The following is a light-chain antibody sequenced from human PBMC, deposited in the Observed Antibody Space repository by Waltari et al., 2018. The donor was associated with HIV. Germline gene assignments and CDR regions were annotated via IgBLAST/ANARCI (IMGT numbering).Light chain of an antibody. CDR1: NSNIGSTY. CDR3: AAWDDSLSGRV. CDR2: RNN. Sequence: QSVLTQPPSASGTPGQRVTISCSGSNSNIGSTYVYWYQQLPGTTPKLLIYRNNQGPAGVAGRFAGSRSGTSASLALSGLRSEDEADYYCAAWDDSLSGRVFGGGTKVTVL. V-gene: IGLV1-47*01. J-gene: IGLJ3*02.